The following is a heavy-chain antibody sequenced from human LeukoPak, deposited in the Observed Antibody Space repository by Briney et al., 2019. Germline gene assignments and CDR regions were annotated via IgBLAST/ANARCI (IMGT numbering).Heavy chain of an antibody. CDR3: ARRDSSGFTFDY. Sequence: PSETLSLTCTVSGYSISSGYYWGWIRQPPGKGLEWIASIYHSGSTYYNPSLKSRVTISVDTSKNQFSLKLSSVTAADTAVYYCARRDSSGFTFDYWGQGTLVTVSS. D-gene: IGHD3-22*01. CDR1: GYSISSGYY. CDR2: IYHSGST. V-gene: IGHV4-38-2*02. J-gene: IGHJ4*02.